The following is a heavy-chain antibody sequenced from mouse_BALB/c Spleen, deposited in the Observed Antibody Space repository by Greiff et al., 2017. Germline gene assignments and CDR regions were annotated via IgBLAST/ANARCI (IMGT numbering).Heavy chain of an antibody. D-gene: IGHD1-2*01. CDR3: ARYYYGYGFAY. Sequence: DVQLQESGGGLVKPGGSPKLSCAASGFTFSDYYMYWVRQTPEKRLEWVATISDGGSYTYYPDSVKGRFTISRDNAKNNLYLQMSSLKSEDTAMYYCARYYYGYGFAYWGQGTLVTVSA. CDR1: GFTFSDYY. J-gene: IGHJ3*01. V-gene: IGHV5-4*02. CDR2: ISDGGSYT.